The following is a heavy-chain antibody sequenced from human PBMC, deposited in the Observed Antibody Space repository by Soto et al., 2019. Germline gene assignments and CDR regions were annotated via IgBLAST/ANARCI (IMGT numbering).Heavy chain of an antibody. CDR1: GGTFSSYA. V-gene: IGHV1-69*13. J-gene: IGHJ4*02. Sequence: ASVKVSCKASGGTFSSYAISWVRQAPGQGLEWMGGIIPIFGTANYAQKFQGRVTITADESTSTAYMELSSLRSEDTAVYYCARDRAYCSGGSCYYTDGFDYWGQGTLVTVSS. CDR3: ARDRAYCSGGSCYYTDGFDY. D-gene: IGHD2-15*01. CDR2: IIPIFGTA.